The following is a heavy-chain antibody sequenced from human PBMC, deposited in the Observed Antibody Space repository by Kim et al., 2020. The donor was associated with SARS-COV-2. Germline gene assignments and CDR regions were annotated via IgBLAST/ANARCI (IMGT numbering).Heavy chain of an antibody. J-gene: IGHJ4*02. V-gene: IGHV1-24*01. CDR1: GYTLTELS. CDR2: FDPEDGET. D-gene: IGHD3-22*01. CDR3: ATLDSSGYYKEYYFDY. Sequence: ASVKVSCKVSGYTLTELSMHWVRQAPGKGLEWMGGFDPEDGETIYAQKFQGRVTMTEDTSTDTAYMELSSLRSEDTAVYYCATLDSSGYYKEYYFDYGAREPWSPSPQ.